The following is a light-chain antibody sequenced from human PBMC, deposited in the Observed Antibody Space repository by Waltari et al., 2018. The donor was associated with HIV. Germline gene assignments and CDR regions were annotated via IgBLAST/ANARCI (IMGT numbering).Light chain of an antibody. CDR3: QSADNSGTFVI. CDR1: ALPNQY. Sequence: SYEVTQPPSVSVSPGQTARITCSGDALPNQYAYWYQQTPGQAPVLVLYKDSERHTGIPERVSGSSSGRTVTLTISGAQAEDEADYYWQSADNSGTFVIFGGGTKLTVL. CDR2: KDS. J-gene: IGLJ2*01. V-gene: IGLV3-25*03.